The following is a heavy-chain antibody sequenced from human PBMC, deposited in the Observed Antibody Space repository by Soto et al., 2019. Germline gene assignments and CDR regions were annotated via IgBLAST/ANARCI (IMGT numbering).Heavy chain of an antibody. CDR1: GFTFSSYG. CDR3: ARDPDSSGYHEYFQH. J-gene: IGHJ1*01. D-gene: IGHD3-22*01. CDR2: IWYDGSNK. V-gene: IGHV3-33*01. Sequence: QVQLVESGGGVVQPGRSLRLSCAASGFTFSSYGMHWVRQAPGKGLEWVAVIWYDGSNKYYADSVKGRFTISRDNSKNTLDLPMNSLRAEDTAVYYCARDPDSSGYHEYFQHWGQGTLVTVSS.